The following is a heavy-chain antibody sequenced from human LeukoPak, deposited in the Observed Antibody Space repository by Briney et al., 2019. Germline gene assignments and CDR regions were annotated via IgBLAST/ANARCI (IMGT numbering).Heavy chain of an antibody. V-gene: IGHV3-21*01. J-gene: IGHJ4*02. Sequence: GGSLRLSCAASGFTFSSFSMNWVRQAPGKGLEWVSSISSSSRYIYYADSVKGRFTISRDNARNSLFLQMNSLRAEDTAVYYCVSGSPAGDYWGQGTLVTVSS. CDR2: ISSSSRYI. CDR3: VSGSPAGDY. CDR1: GFTFSSFS. D-gene: IGHD1-26*01.